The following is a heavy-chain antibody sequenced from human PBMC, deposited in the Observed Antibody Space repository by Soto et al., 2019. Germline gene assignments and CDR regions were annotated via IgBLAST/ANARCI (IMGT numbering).Heavy chain of an antibody. D-gene: IGHD5-12*01. CDR3: ARRGYDYVTHYYGMDV. Sequence: GESLKISCKGSGYSFTSYWIGWVRQMPGKGLEWMGIIYPGDSDTRYSPSFQGQVTISADKSISTAYLQWSSLKASDTAMYYCARRGYDYVTHYYGMDVWGQGTTVTVSS. J-gene: IGHJ6*02. CDR2: IYPGDSDT. CDR1: GYSFTSYW. V-gene: IGHV5-51*01.